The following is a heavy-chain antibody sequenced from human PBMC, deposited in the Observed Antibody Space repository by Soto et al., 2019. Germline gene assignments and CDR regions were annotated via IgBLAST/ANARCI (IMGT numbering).Heavy chain of an antibody. Sequence: SETLSLTCTVSGGSISSSSYYWGWIRQPPGKGLEWIGSIYHSGSTYYNPSLKSRVTISVDTSKNQFSLKLSSVTAADTAVYYCARLSVTVVTANNWGQGTLVTVSS. CDR2: IYHSGST. V-gene: IGHV4-39*01. CDR1: GGSISSSSYY. D-gene: IGHD2-21*02. CDR3: ARLSVTVVTANN. J-gene: IGHJ4*02.